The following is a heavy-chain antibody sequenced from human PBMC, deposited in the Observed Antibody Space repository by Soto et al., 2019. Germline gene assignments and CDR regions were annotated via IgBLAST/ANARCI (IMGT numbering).Heavy chain of an antibody. J-gene: IGHJ6*02. CDR3: ATGGSLNSYYYYYYGMDV. V-gene: IGHV1-24*01. CDR1: GYTLTELS. D-gene: IGHD6-6*01. Sequence: GASVKVSCKVSGYTLTELSMHWVRQAPGKGLEWMGGFDPEDGETIYAQKFQGRVTMTEDTSTDTAYMELSSLRSEDTAVYYCATGGSLNSYYYYYYGMDVWGQGTTVTVSS. CDR2: FDPEDGET.